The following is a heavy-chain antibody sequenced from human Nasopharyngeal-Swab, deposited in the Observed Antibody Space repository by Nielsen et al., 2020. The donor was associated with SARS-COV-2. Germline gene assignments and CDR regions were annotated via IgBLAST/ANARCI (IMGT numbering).Heavy chain of an antibody. J-gene: IGHJ6*02. CDR3: ARTEHGGSYYYGMDV. D-gene: IGHD1/OR15-1a*01. Sequence: WIRQPPGKALEWVSYISDSSSIIYYTNSVKGRFTVSRDNAKNSLYLQINSLRAEDTAVYYCARTEHGGSYYYGMDVWGQGTTVTVSS. CDR2: ISDSSSII. V-gene: IGHV3-48*04.